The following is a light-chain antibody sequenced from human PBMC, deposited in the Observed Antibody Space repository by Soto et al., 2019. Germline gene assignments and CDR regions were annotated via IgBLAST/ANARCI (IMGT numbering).Light chain of an antibody. Sequence: EVMMTQFPDTVSVTAGETVTLSCGASQSVRTNLAWHQQRPGQAPRLLIHYASTRAGDIPARFSGSGSGTNFTLAISSLQSEDFAVYYCQQYAYWPETFGQGTKVEIK. CDR1: QSVRTN. CDR2: YAS. CDR3: QQYAYWPET. J-gene: IGKJ1*01. V-gene: IGKV3D-15*01.